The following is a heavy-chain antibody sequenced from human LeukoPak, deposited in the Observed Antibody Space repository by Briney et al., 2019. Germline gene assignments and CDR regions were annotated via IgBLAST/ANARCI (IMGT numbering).Heavy chain of an antibody. CDR2: INPNSGGT. Sequence: ASVKVSCKASGYTFTGYYMHWVRQAPGQGLEWMGWINPNSGGTNYAQKFQGRVTMTRDTSISTAYMELSRLRSDDTAVYYYAREMSLTMVRGEDYYYYYMDVWGKGTPVTVSS. CDR1: GYTFTGYY. V-gene: IGHV1-2*02. CDR3: AREMSLTMVRGEDYYYYYMDV. D-gene: IGHD3-10*01. J-gene: IGHJ6*03.